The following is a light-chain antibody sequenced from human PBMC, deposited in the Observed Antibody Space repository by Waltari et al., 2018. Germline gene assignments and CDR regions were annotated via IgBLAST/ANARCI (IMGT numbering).Light chain of an antibody. CDR2: ADN. CDR1: GSDIDGYDF. Sequence: QSALTQPASVSGAPGQSITISCTGVGSDIDGYDFVSWFQQHPGKAPQVIIYADNNRPSGVSNRFSASKSGNTASLTISGLQPEDEGDYYCSSHTVESVVLFGGGTQLTVL. J-gene: IGLJ3*02. CDR3: SSHTVESVVL. V-gene: IGLV2-14*01.